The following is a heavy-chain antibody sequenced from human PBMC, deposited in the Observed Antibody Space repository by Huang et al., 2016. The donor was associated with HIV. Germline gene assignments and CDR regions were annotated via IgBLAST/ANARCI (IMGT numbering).Heavy chain of an antibody. CDR1: GGSFRNFA. CDR3: ATVDYYDTSGPQRGYFDN. V-gene: IGHV1-69*01. Sequence: QVQLVQSGAEVKKPGSSVKVSCKASGGSFRNFAIGWVRQAPGQGLEWMGGIIPTLGKANYAQKFQGRVTSIADESTSTAYMELSSLRSEDTAVYYCATVDYYDTSGPQRGYFDNWGQGTLVTVSS. CDR2: IIPTLGKA. J-gene: IGHJ4*02. D-gene: IGHD3-22*01.